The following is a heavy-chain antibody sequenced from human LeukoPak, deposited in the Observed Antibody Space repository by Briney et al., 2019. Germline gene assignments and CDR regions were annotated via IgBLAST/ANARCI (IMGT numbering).Heavy chain of an antibody. CDR1: GYTFDDYA. D-gene: IGHD6-13*01. CDR3: AKDLALIAAAGETNWGYYDGMDV. CDR2: ISWNSGST. J-gene: IGHJ6*02. V-gene: IGHV3-9*01. Sequence: GRSLRLSCAASGYTFDDYAMHWVRQAPGKGLEWVSCISWNSGSTGYAQTVKGRFTMSRDNAKNSVYMQMSSLRAEDTALYYCAKDLALIAAAGETNWGYYDGMDVWGQGTTVTVSS.